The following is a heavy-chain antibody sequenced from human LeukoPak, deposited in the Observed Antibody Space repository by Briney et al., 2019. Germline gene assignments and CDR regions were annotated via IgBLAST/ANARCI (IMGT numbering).Heavy chain of an antibody. CDR3: ASSSSGSYGNYFDY. D-gene: IGHD1-26*01. CDR1: GGSISSSSYY. Sequence: SETLSLTCTVSGGSISSSSYYWGWIRQPPGKGLEWIGSIYYSGSTYYNPSLKSRVTISVDTSKNQFSLKLSSVTAADTAVYYCASSSSGSYGNYFDYWGQGTLVTVSS. CDR2: IYYSGST. J-gene: IGHJ4*02. V-gene: IGHV4-39*01.